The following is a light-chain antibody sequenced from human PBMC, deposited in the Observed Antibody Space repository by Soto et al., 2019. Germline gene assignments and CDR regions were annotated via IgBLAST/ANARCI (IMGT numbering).Light chain of an antibody. CDR1: SSGVGGYNY. V-gene: IGLV2-14*01. J-gene: IGLJ1*01. Sequence: QSALTQPASVSGSPGQSITISCTGTSSGVGGYNYVSWYQQHPGKAPKLMIYEVSNRPSGVSNRFSGSKSGNTASLTISGLQAEDEADDYCSSYPSSSPYVFGTGTKVTVL. CDR3: SSYPSSSPYV. CDR2: EVS.